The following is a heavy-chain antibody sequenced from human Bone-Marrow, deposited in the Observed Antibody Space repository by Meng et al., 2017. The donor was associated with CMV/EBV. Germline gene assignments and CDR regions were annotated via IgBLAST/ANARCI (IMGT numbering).Heavy chain of an antibody. CDR1: GFTLTNSA. CDR3: AAVVAKTD. Sequence: SVKVSCKASGFTLTNSAIQWVRQARGQRLEWIGWIVVGSGDTNYARKFQERVAITRDMSTTTVYMELSSLSSEDTAVYYCAAVVAKTDWGQGTLVTVSS. J-gene: IGHJ4*02. CDR2: IVVGSGDT. V-gene: IGHV1-58*02. D-gene: IGHD5-12*01.